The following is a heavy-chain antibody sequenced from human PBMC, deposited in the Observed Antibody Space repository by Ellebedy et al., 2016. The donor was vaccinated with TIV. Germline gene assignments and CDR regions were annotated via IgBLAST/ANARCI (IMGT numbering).Heavy chain of an antibody. J-gene: IGHJ3*01. Sequence: GESLKISCAASGFTFSSYSMNWVRQAPGKGLEWVSSISSSSSYIYYADSVKGRFTISRDNAKNSLYLQLNSLRAEDTAVYYCVRDIWDSRGGRACDVWGQGTMVTVSS. D-gene: IGHD3-22*01. V-gene: IGHV3-21*01. CDR2: ISSSSSYI. CDR3: VRDIWDSRGGRACDV. CDR1: GFTFSSYS.